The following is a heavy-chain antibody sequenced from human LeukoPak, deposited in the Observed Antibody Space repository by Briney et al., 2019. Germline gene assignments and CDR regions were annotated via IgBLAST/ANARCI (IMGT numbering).Heavy chain of an antibody. CDR3: ARVLGPGKITAGRWFDP. D-gene: IGHD3-10*01. V-gene: IGHV1-18*01. CDR1: GYTFTSYG. J-gene: IGHJ5*02. CDR2: ISAYNGNT. Sequence: ASVKVSCKASGYTFTSYGISWVRQAPGQGLEWMGWISAYNGNTNYAQKLQGRVTMTTDTSTSTAYVELRSLRSDDTAVYYCARVLGPGKITAGRWFDPWGQGTLVTVSS.